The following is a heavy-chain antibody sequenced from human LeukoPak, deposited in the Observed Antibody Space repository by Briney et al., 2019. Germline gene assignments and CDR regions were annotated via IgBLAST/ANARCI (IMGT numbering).Heavy chain of an antibody. Sequence: GGSLSLSCAASGFTFSSYGMHWVRQAPGKGLEWVAVIWYDGSNKYHADSVKGRFTISRDNSKNKFYLQMNSLRAEDTAVYYCARAAYDSSGYLTLWGQGTLVTVSS. CDR2: IWYDGSNK. D-gene: IGHD3-22*01. V-gene: IGHV3-33*01. J-gene: IGHJ4*02. CDR1: GFTFSSYG. CDR3: ARAAYDSSGYLTL.